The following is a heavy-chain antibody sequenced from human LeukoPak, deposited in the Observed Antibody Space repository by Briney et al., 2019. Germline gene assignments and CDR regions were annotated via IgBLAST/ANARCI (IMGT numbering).Heavy chain of an antibody. Sequence: PSQTLSLTCTVSGGSISSGSHYWSWIRQPAGRGLEWIGRIYTSGSTNYNPSLKSRVTISVDTSKNQFSLKLSSVTAADTAVYYCARERVRVWYMDVWGKGTTVTVSS. J-gene: IGHJ6*03. CDR3: ARERVRVWYMDV. CDR2: IYTSGST. V-gene: IGHV4-61*02. CDR1: GGSISSGSHY. D-gene: IGHD3-10*01.